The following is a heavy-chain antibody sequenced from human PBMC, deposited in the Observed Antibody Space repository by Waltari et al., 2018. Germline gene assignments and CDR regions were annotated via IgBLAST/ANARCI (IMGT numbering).Heavy chain of an antibody. D-gene: IGHD3-10*01. Sequence: QVQLVQSGAEVKEPGASVKVACKASGYTLSTSDINRVRKATGQGLEWMGWMNPNSGNTGYAPKFQGRVTMTRDTSISTAYMELSSLRSDDTAVYYCARGSRLGSGTFFPTATDNWAQGTPVTVSS. CDR1: GYTLSTSD. J-gene: IGHJ4*02. CDR3: ARGSRLGSGTFFPTATDN. V-gene: IGHV1-8*01. CDR2: MNPNSGNT.